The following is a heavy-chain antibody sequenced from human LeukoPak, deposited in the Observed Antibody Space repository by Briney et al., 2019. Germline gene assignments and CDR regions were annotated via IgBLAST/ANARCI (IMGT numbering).Heavy chain of an antibody. Sequence: SETLSLTCTVSGGSISSYHWTWVRQCAGKGLEWIGRIFNSGDTNYNPSLRSRVTMSVDTSKNQLSLKLSSVTAADTAMYYCARYYYYMDVWGKGTTATVSS. CDR2: IFNSGDT. CDR1: GGSISSYH. V-gene: IGHV4-4*07. CDR3: ARYYYYMDV. J-gene: IGHJ6*03.